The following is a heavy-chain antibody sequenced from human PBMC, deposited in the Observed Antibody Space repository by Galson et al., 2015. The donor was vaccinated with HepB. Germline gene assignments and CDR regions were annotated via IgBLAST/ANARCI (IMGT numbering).Heavy chain of an antibody. CDR1: GGSMTSESYY. CDR2: IFYSGST. Sequence: SETLSLTCSVSGGSMTSESYYWAWIRQPPGKGLEWIGSIFYSGSTDYNPSLKSRVNISIDLSKNRFSLKLNSVTAADTAIYYCARHPNSSGYPDWLDPWGQGTLVIVSS. V-gene: IGHV4-39*01. J-gene: IGHJ5*02. D-gene: IGHD6-19*01. CDR3: ARHPNSSGYPDWLDP.